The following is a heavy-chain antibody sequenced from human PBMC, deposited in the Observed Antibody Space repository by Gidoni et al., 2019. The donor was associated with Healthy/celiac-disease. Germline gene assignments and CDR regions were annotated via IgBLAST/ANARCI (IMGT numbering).Heavy chain of an antibody. CDR1: GGSFSGYY. J-gene: IGHJ4*02. D-gene: IGHD1-26*01. CDR2: INHSGST. V-gene: IGHV4-34*01. Sequence: QVQLQHWGTGLLRPSETVSLTGAVYGGSFSGYYLSWIRPPPGKGLEWIGEINHSGSTNYIPSLKSRVTISVETSKNQFSLKLSSVTDADTAVYYWASLRDSGYSDYWGQGTLVTVSS. CDR3: ASLRDSGYSDY.